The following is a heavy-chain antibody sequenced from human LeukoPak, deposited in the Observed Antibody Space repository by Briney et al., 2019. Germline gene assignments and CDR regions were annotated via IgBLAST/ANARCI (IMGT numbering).Heavy chain of an antibody. CDR3: ARDRAPKYCSSTSCYGGDWFDP. CDR1: GFTCSSYG. CDR2: IWYDGSNK. V-gene: IGHV3-33*01. Sequence: GGSLRLSCAASGFTCSSYGMHWVRQAPGKGLEWVAVIWYDGSNKYYADPVKGRFTISRDNSKNTLYLQMNSLRAEDTAVYYCARDRAPKYCSSTSCYGGDWFDPWGQGTLVTVSS. J-gene: IGHJ5*02. D-gene: IGHD2-2*01.